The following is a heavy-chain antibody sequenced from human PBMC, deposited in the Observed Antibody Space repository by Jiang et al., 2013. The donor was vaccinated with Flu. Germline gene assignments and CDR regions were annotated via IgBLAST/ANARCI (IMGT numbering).Heavy chain of an antibody. CDR1: TFSSYW. CDR2: IKQDGSEK. Sequence: TFSSYWMSWVRQAPGKGLEWVANIKQDGSEKYYVDSVKGRFTISRDNAKNSLYLQMNSLRAEDTAVYYCAREKYSGYDFRMGRGVAYFDYWGQGTLVTVSS. D-gene: IGHD5-12*01. J-gene: IGHJ4*02. V-gene: IGHV3-7*01. CDR3: AREKYSGYDFRMGRGVAYFDY.